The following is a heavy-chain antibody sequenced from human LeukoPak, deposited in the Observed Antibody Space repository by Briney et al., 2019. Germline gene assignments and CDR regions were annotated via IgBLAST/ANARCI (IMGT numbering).Heavy chain of an antibody. Sequence: SETLSLTCSVSGFSISSGHYWVWIRQPPGMGLEWIGAIYYSGSAYYNPSLKSRVTISVDTSKNQFSLRLNSVTAADTAVYYCASYCSSTSCYRGVYWGQGILVTVSS. D-gene: IGHD2-2*02. J-gene: IGHJ4*02. CDR2: IYYSGSA. CDR3: ASYCSSTSCYRGVY. CDR1: GFSISSGHY. V-gene: IGHV4-38-2*02.